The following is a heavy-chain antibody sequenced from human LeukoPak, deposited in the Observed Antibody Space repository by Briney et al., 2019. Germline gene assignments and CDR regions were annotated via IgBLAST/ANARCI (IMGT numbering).Heavy chain of an antibody. Sequence: SETLSLTCTVSGGSISSYYWSWIRQPPGKGLEWIGEINHSGSTNYNPSLKSRVTISVDTSKNQFSLKLSSVTAADTAVYYCASVVRGYWGQGTLVTVSS. J-gene: IGHJ4*02. V-gene: IGHV4-34*01. D-gene: IGHD3-10*01. CDR1: GGSISSYY. CDR3: ASVVRGY. CDR2: INHSGST.